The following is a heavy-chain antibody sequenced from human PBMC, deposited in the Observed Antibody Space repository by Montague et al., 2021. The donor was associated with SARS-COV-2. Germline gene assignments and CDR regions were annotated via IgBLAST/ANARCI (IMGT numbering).Heavy chain of an antibody. CDR2: ISGSGGNT. Sequence: SLRLSCAASGFYVMSWVRQAPGQGLEWVSVISGSGGNTYYADSVRGRFTISSDNSKNTLYLQMNSLRAEDTAVYYCAKAPTMVRGVYFDYWGQGTLVTVSS. V-gene: IGHV3-23*01. J-gene: IGHJ4*02. CDR3: AKAPTMVRGVYFDY. CDR1: GFYV. D-gene: IGHD3-10*01.